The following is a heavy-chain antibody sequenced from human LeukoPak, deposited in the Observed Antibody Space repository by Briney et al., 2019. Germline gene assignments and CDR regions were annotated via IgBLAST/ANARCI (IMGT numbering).Heavy chain of an antibody. D-gene: IGHD6-19*01. CDR2: ISGSGGST. J-gene: IGHJ1*01. Sequence: PGGSLRLSCAASGFTFSSNAMSWVRQAPGKGLEWVSAISGSGGSTYYADSVKGRFTISRDNSKNTLYLQMNSLRAEDTAVYYCARTGYSSGWYPGNFQHWGQGTLVTVSS. V-gene: IGHV3-23*01. CDR1: GFTFSSNA. CDR3: ARTGYSSGWYPGNFQH.